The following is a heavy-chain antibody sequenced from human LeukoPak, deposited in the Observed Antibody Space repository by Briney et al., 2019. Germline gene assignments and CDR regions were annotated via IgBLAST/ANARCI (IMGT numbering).Heavy chain of an antibody. J-gene: IGHJ5*02. CDR3: AREPGYNNWFDP. D-gene: IGHD6-13*01. CDR1: GFTVSSNY. V-gene: IGHV3-53*01. Sequence: GGSLRLSCAASGFTVSSNYMSWVRQAPGKGLEWVSVIYSGGSTYYADSVKGRFTISRDNSKNTLYLQMNSLRAEDTAVYYCAREPGYNNWFDPWGQGTLVTVSS. CDR2: IYSGGST.